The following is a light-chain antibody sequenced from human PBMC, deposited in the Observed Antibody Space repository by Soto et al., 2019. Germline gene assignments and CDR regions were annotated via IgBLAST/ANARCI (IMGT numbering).Light chain of an antibody. J-gene: IGKJ2*01. CDR3: QHSYTTPRT. V-gene: IGKV1-39*01. CDR2: AAS. CDR1: QSISTY. Sequence: DTQMTQSPSSLSASVGDRVTITCRASQSISTYLNWYLQKPGKAPVLLIYAASRLQSWVPSRFNGSGSGTDFTLTINSLQPEDFATYYCQHSYTTPRTFGQGTKLEIK.